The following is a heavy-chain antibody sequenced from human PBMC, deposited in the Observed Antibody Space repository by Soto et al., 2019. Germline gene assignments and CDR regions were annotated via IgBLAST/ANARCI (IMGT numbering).Heavy chain of an antibody. CDR3: AAESYYESNGTKCRID. CDR1: GGTFSSYA. Sequence: SVKVSCKASGGTFSSYAISWVRQAPGQGLEWMGGIIPIFGTANYAQKFQGRVTITADESTSTAYMELSGLRSEDTAVYYCAAESYYESNGTKCRIDWGQGTLVTVSS. V-gene: IGHV1-69*13. D-gene: IGHD3-22*01. J-gene: IGHJ4*02. CDR2: IIPIFGTA.